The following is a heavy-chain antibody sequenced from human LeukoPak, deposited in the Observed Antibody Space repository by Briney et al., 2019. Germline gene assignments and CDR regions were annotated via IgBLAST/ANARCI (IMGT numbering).Heavy chain of an antibody. J-gene: IGHJ5*02. V-gene: IGHV1-2*02. CDR1: GYTFTGYY. CDR3: ARGRFYSSSSGWFDP. CDR2: INPNSGGT. Sequence: ASVKVSCKASGYTFTGYYMHWVRQAPGQGLEWMGWINPNSGGTNYAQKFQGRVTMTRDTSISTAYMELSRLRSDDTAVYYCARGRFYSSSSGWFDPWGQGTLVTVSS. D-gene: IGHD6-6*01.